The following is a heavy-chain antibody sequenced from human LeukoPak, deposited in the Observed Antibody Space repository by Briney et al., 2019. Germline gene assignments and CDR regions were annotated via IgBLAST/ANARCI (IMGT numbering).Heavy chain of an antibody. CDR3: ARRGSGYDIADY. CDR1: GYTFTSYG. J-gene: IGHJ4*02. D-gene: IGHD5-12*01. V-gene: IGHV1-18*04. CDR2: ISVYNGHT. Sequence: ASVKVSCKASGYTFTSYGISWVRQAPGQGLEWMGWISVYNGHTNYAQKLQGRVTMTTDTSTSTAYMELRSLRSDDTAVYYCARRGSGYDIADYWGQGTLVTVSS.